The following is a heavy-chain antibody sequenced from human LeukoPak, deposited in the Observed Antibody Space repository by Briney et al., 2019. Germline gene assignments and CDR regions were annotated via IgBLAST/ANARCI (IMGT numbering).Heavy chain of an antibody. V-gene: IGHV1-69*01. CDR2: ITPIFGTP. CDR3: ARVSGYSYGQGSFDY. Sequence: GASVKVSCKASGGTFSSYSINWVRQAPGQGLEWMGGITPIFGTPKYAQKFQGRVTITADESTSTAYMELSSLRSEDTAMYYCARVSGYSYGQGSFDYWGQGTLVTVSS. D-gene: IGHD5-18*01. J-gene: IGHJ4*02. CDR1: GGTFSSYS.